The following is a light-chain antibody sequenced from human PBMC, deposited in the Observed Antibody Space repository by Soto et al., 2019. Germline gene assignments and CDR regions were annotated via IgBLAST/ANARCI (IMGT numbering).Light chain of an antibody. J-gene: IGKJ2*01. CDR2: DAS. CDR1: QSIGRW. V-gene: IGKV1-5*01. Sequence: DIQMTQSPSTLSASVGDRVTITCRASQSIGRWLAWYQQKPGKAPNLLIYDASSLESGVPSRFSGSGSGTDFTLTISSLQPDDFATYYCQQFNSYLYTFGQGTKLEIK. CDR3: QQFNSYLYT.